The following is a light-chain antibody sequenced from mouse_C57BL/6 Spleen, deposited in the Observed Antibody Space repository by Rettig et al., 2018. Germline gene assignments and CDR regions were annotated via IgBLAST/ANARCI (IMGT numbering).Light chain of an antibody. V-gene: IGKV4-57*01. J-gene: IGKJ4*01. CDR1: SSVSY. CDR2: STS. CDR3: QQRSSYPFT. Sequence: AIMSVSPGEKVTITCSASSSVSYMHWFQQKPDTSPKLWIYSTSNLASGVPARFSGSGSGTSYSLTISRMEAEDAATYYCQQRSSYPFTFGSGTKMEIK.